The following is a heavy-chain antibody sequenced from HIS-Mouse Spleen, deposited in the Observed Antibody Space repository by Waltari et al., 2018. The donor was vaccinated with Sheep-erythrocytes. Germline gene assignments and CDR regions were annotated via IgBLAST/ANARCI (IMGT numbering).Heavy chain of an antibody. CDR2: IYYSGST. Sequence: QLQLQESGPGLVKPSETLSPTCTVPGGSISSSRYHWGWIRQPPGKGLEWIGSIYYSGSTYYNPSLKSRVTISVDTSKNQFSLKLSSVTAADTAVYYCARHKDTAMVHFDYWGQGTLVTVSS. D-gene: IGHD5-18*01. CDR3: ARHKDTAMVHFDY. V-gene: IGHV4-39*01. J-gene: IGHJ4*02. CDR1: GGSISSSRYH.